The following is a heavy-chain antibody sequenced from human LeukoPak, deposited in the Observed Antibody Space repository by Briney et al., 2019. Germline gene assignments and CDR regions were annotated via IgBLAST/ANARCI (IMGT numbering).Heavy chain of an antibody. Sequence: SETLSLTCAVYGGSFSGYYWSWIRQPPGKGLEWIGEINHSGSTNYNPSLKSRVTISVDTSKNQFSLKLSSVTAADTAVYYCARGVGAALLFDYWGQGTLVTVSS. CDR1: GGSFSGYY. J-gene: IGHJ4*02. CDR3: ARGVGAALLFDY. D-gene: IGHD1-26*01. CDR2: INHSGST. V-gene: IGHV4-34*01.